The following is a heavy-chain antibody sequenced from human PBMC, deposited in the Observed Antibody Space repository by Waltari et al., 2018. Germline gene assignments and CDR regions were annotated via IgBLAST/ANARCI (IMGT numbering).Heavy chain of an antibody. CDR3: ARERGLRRYFDY. CDR2: IWYDGSNK. V-gene: IGHV3-33*01. J-gene: IGHJ4*02. Sequence: QVQLVESGGGVVQPGRSLRLSCAASGFTFSSYGMHWVRQAPGKGLEWVAVIWYDGSNKYYADSVKGRFTISRDNSKNTLYLQMNSLRAEDTAVYYCARERGLRRYFDYWGQGTLVTVSS. D-gene: IGHD4-17*01. CDR1: GFTFSSYG.